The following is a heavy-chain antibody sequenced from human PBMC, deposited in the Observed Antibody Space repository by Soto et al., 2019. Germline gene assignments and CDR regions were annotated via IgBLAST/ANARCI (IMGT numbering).Heavy chain of an antibody. CDR1: GYTFTGYY. D-gene: IGHD6-6*01. V-gene: IGHV1-2*02. Sequence: ASVKVSCKVSGYTFTGYYIHWVRQAPGQGLEWMGWINPNSGGTNYAQKFQGRVTMTRDTSISTAYMELSRLRSDDTAVYYCAREPHPYSSSSVYYYYGMDVWGQGTTVTVSS. J-gene: IGHJ6*02. CDR2: INPNSGGT. CDR3: AREPHPYSSSSVYYYYGMDV.